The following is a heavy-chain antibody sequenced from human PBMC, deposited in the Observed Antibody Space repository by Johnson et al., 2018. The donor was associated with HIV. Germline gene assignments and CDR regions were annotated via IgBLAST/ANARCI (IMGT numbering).Heavy chain of an antibody. CDR2: INSDGSST. V-gene: IGHV3-74*02. CDR1: GFTVSSNY. CDR3: ARRSGMTMISGDAFDI. Sequence: VQLVESGGGLIQPGGSLRLSCAASGFTVSSNYMSWVRQAPGKGLVWVSRINSDGSSTSYADSVKGRFTISRENAKNSLYLQMNSLRAEDTALYYCARRSGMTMISGDAFDIWGQGTMVTVSS. J-gene: IGHJ3*02. D-gene: IGHD3-22*01.